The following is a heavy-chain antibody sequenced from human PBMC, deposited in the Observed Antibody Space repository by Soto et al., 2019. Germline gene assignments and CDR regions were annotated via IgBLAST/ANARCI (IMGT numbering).Heavy chain of an antibody. J-gene: IGHJ6*03. CDR2: IYYSGST. CDR3: ARRVKPRIQGYYYMDV. CDR1: GGSISSYY. D-gene: IGHD6-13*01. Sequence: SETLSLTCTVSGGSISSYYWSWIRQPPGKGLEWIGYIYYSGSTNYNPSLKSRVTISVDTSKNQFSLKLSSVTAADTAVYYCARRVKPRIQGYYYMDVWGKGTTVTVSS. V-gene: IGHV4-59*08.